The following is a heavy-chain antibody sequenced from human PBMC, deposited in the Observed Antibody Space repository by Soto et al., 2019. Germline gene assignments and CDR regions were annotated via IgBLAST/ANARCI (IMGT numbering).Heavy chain of an antibody. Sequence: QVQLVESGGGVVQPGRSLRLSCAASGFTFSNYIMHWVRQAPGKGLEWVAMILHDGNNKYYADSVKGRFTISRDNSKNTLYLQMNSLRTEDTAIYYCARDDEDGSYCDLGYWGQGTVVTVSS. V-gene: IGHV3-30-3*01. CDR1: GFTFSNYI. J-gene: IGHJ4*02. CDR2: ILHDGNNK. D-gene: IGHD3-10*01. CDR3: ARDDEDGSYCDLGY.